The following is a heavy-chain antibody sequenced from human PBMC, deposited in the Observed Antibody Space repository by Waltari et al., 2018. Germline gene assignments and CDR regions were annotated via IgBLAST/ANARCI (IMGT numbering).Heavy chain of an antibody. CDR3: ARDGHAVTSAAFDY. V-gene: IGHV3-30-3*01. CDR2: ISYDGSNK. Sequence: QVQLVESGGGVVQPGRSLRLSCAASGFTFISYAMHWVRQAPGKGLEWVAVISYDGSNKYYADSVKGRFTISRDNSKNTLYLQMNSLRAEDTAVYYCARDGHAVTSAAFDYWGQGTLVTVSS. CDR1: GFTFISYA. J-gene: IGHJ4*02. D-gene: IGHD4-17*01.